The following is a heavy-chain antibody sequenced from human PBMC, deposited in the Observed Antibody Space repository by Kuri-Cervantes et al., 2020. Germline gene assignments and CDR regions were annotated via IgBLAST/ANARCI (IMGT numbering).Heavy chain of an antibody. CDR2: IWYDRSDK. Sequence: GGSLRLSCAASGFTFSNYGMHWVRQAPGKGLEWVAIIWYDRSDKYYADSVKGRFTISRDNSKNTLYLQMNSLRAEDAAVYYCARDDYGDYWGQGTLVTVSS. V-gene: IGHV3-33*01. CDR1: GFTFSNYG. CDR3: ARDDYGDY. J-gene: IGHJ4*02.